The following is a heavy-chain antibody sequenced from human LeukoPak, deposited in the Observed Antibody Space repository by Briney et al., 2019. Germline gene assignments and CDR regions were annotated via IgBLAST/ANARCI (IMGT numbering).Heavy chain of an antibody. CDR2: ISGSGGST. J-gene: IGHJ4*02. Sequence: PGGSLRLSCAASGFTSSSYAMSWVRQAPGKGLEWVSAISGSGGSTYYSDSVKGRFTISRDNSKNTLNLQINSLRAEDTAVYYCARATLGITMIRGLSYYFDYWGQGTLVTVSS. V-gene: IGHV3-23*01. CDR1: GFTSSSYA. D-gene: IGHD3-10*01. CDR3: ARATLGITMIRGLSYYFDY.